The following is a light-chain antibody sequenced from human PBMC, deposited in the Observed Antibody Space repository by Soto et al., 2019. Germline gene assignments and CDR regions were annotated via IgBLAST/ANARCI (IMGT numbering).Light chain of an antibody. CDR1: QSVLYSSTTKNY. CDR3: QQDYTTPRT. V-gene: IGKV4-1*01. CDR2: GAS. Sequence: DIVMTQSPDSLAVSLGERATINCKSSQSVLYSSTTKNYVAWYQQKPGQSPKLLISGASTRESGVPDRFSGSESGADFTRAISSLQAVDGAVYHCQQDYTTPRTFGKGTKVEIK. J-gene: IGKJ1*01.